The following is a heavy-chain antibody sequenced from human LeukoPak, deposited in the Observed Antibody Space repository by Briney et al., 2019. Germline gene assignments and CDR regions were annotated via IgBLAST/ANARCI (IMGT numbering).Heavy chain of an antibody. CDR1: GFTFSSYW. CDR2: INSDGSST. Sequence: GGFLRLSCAASGFTFSSYWMHWVRQAPGEGLEWVSRINSDGSSTTYADSVDGRFTISRDNAKNTLYLQMNSLRAEDTAVYYCARVVWSGYYPFDYWGQGTLVTVSS. D-gene: IGHD3-3*01. J-gene: IGHJ4*02. V-gene: IGHV3-74*01. CDR3: ARVVWSGYYPFDY.